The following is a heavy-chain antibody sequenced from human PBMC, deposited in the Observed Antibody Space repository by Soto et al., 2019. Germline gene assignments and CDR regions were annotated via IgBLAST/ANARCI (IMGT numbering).Heavy chain of an antibody. D-gene: IGHD3-9*01. CDR1: GFSLSTSGMR. CDR2: IDWDDDK. J-gene: IGHJ6*02. V-gene: IGHV2-70*04. Sequence: SGPTLVNPTQTLTLTCTFSGFSLSTSGMRVSWIRQPPGKALEWLARIDWDDDKFYSTSLKTRLAISKDTSKNQVVLTMTNMDPVDTATYYCARSRYDILTGPYGMDVWGQGTTVTVS. CDR3: ARSRYDILTGPYGMDV.